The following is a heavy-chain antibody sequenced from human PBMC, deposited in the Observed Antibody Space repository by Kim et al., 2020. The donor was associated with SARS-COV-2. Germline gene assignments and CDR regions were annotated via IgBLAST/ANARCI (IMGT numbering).Heavy chain of an antibody. Sequence: GGSLRLSCAASGFSFSSHPMSWVRQAPGKGLEWVSLVGSGGDTHYADSVKGRFTISRDNSNNMVYLQMNSLRAEDTAVYYCGRENINRHNYDFDYWGQGTLVTVSS. D-gene: IGHD3-16*01. J-gene: IGHJ4*02. CDR1: GFSFSSHP. CDR3: GRENINRHNYDFDY. V-gene: IGHV3-23*01. CDR2: VGSGGDT.